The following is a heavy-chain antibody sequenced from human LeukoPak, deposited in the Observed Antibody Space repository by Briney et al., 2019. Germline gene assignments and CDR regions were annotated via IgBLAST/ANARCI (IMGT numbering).Heavy chain of an antibody. Sequence: PSETLSLTCTVSGGSINSYYWSWIRQPPGKGLEWIGYIYSSGSTTYNPSLKSRVTISVDRSKNQFSLELSSVTAADTAVYYCAGEVAGGFRFDYWGQGTQVTVSS. CDR1: GGSINSYY. V-gene: IGHV4-59*08. CDR2: IYSSGST. J-gene: IGHJ4*02. D-gene: IGHD6-19*01. CDR3: AGEVAGGFRFDY.